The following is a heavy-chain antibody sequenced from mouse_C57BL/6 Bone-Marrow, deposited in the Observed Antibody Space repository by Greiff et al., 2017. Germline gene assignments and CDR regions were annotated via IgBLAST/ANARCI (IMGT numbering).Heavy chain of an antibody. J-gene: IGHJ1*03. CDR2: IDPDTGGT. V-gene: IGHV1-15*01. Sequence: QVQLQQSGAELVRPGASVTLSCKASGYTFTDYEMHWVKQTPVHGLEWIGAIDPDTGGTAYNQKFKGKAILTADKSSSTAYMELRSLTSEDSAVYYCSICFDVWGTGTTVTVSS. CDR3: SICFDV. CDR1: GYTFTDYE.